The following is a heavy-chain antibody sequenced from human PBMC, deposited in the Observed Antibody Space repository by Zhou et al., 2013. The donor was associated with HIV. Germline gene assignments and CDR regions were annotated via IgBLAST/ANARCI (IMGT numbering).Heavy chain of an antibody. CDR2: INPNSGGT. D-gene: IGHD5-12*01. CDR3: AREKEMATITSYYYYGMDV. CDR1: GYTFTGYY. J-gene: IGHJ6*02. Sequence: QVQLVQSGAEVKKPGASVKVSCKASGYTFTGYYMHWVRQAPGQGLEWMGWINPNSGGTNYAQKFQGRVTMTRDTSISTAYMELSRLRSDDTAVYYCAREKEMATITSYYYYGMDVWGQGTTVTVSS. V-gene: IGHV1-2*02.